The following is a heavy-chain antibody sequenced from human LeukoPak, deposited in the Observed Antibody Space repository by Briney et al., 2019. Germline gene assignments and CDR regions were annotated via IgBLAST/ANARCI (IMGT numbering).Heavy chain of an antibody. CDR1: GYTFTNYG. CDR2: ISAYNGNT. D-gene: IGHD6-19*01. V-gene: IGHV1-18*01. Sequence: ASVKVSCKASGYTFTNYGISWVRQAPGQGLEWMGWISAYNGNTNYAQKLQGRVTMTTNTSTSTAYMELRSLGSDDTAVYYCARVKNGQWLVPHHFDYWGQGTLVTVSS. CDR3: ARVKNGQWLVPHHFDY. J-gene: IGHJ4*02.